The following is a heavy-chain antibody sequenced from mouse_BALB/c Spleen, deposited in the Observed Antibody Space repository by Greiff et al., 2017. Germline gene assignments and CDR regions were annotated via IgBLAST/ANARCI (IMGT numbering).Heavy chain of an antibody. Sequence: EVQRVESGGGLVKPGGSLKLSCAASGFTFSSYAMSWVRQTPEKRLEWVATISSGGSYTYYPDSVKGRFTISRDNAKNTLYLQMSSLRSEDTAMYYCASRSFDYWGQGTTLTVSS. CDR3: ASRSFDY. CDR1: GFTFSSYA. V-gene: IGHV5-9-3*01. CDR2: ISSGGSYT. J-gene: IGHJ2*01.